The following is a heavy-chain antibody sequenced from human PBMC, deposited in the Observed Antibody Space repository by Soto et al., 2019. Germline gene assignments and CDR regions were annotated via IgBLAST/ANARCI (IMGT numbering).Heavy chain of an antibody. V-gene: IGHV3-23*01. J-gene: IGHJ4*02. D-gene: IGHD3-9*01. Sequence: GGSLRLSCAASGFTFSSYAMSWVRQAPGKGLEWVSAISGSGGSTYYADSVKGRFTISRDNSKNTLYLQMNSLRAEDTAVYYCAKGSWYDILTGYYFYWGQGTLVTVSS. CDR1: GFTFSSYA. CDR3: AKGSWYDILTGYYFY. CDR2: ISGSGGST.